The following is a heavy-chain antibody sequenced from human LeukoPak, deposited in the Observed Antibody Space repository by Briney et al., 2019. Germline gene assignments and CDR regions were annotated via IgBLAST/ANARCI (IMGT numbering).Heavy chain of an antibody. CDR1: GFTCSSYG. CDR2: IWYDGSNK. CDR3: ARGWLGTWIQLWPDYYYYGMDV. J-gene: IGHJ6*02. V-gene: IGHV3-33*01. Sequence: GGSLRLSCAASGFTCSSYGMHWVRQAPGKGLEGVAVIWYDGSNKYYADSVKGRFTISRDNSKNTLYLQMNSLRAEDTAVYYCARGWLGTWIQLWPDYYYYGMDVWGQGTTVTVSS. D-gene: IGHD5-18*01.